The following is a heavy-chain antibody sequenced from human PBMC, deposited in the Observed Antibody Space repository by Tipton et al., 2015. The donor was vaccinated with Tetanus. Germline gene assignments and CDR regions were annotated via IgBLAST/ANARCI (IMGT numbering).Heavy chain of an antibody. J-gene: IGHJ4*02. CDR1: GFTFSTHG. D-gene: IGHD3-3*01. CDR3: ARERFVEWLGQLDC. CDR2: VWYDGTRK. Sequence: SGFTFSTHGMHWVRQAPGKGLEWVALVWYDGTRKYYTESVEGRFTISRDNSKNTLYLQMDSLRVEDTATYFCARERFVEWLGQLDCRGQGTLVTVSS. V-gene: IGHV3-33*01.